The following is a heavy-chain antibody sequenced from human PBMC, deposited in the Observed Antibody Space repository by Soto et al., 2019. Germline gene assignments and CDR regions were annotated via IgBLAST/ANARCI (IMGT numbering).Heavy chain of an antibody. CDR2: INSDGSST. J-gene: IGHJ5*02. V-gene: IGHV3-74*01. D-gene: IGHD3-3*01. CDR1: GFTFSSYW. CDR3: ARDLSTIFGVVYNWFDP. Sequence: RLSCAASGFTFSSYWMHWVRQAPGKGLVWVSRINSDGSSTSYADSVKGRFTISRDNAKNTLYLQMNSLRAEDTAVYYCARDLSTIFGVVYNWFDPWGQGTLVTVSS.